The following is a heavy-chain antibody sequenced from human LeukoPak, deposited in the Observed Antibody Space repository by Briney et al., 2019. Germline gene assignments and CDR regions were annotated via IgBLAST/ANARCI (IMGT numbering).Heavy chain of an antibody. D-gene: IGHD6-19*01. CDR2: ISSSSSTI. V-gene: IGHV3-48*04. CDR1: GFTFSSYS. Sequence: TGGSLRLSCAASGFTFSSYSMNWVRQAPGKGLEWVSYISSSSSTIYYADSVKGRFTISRDNAKNSLYLQMNSLRAEDTAVYYCARDQAVAAPIYYFDYWGQGTLVTVSS. J-gene: IGHJ4*02. CDR3: ARDQAVAAPIYYFDY.